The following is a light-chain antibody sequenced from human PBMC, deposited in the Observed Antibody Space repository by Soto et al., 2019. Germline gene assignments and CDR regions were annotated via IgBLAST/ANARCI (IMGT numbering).Light chain of an antibody. CDR2: GAS. CDR1: QRVDDSH. J-gene: IGKJ5*01. CDR3: QQYRMSPNT. Sequence: IVFTQAPSALSLSPGERATLSGRASQRVDDSHLAWYQLRPGQAPRLLIYGASTRATGIPDRFSGSGSGTDFSLTIMGLKPEDFSVYYCQQYRMSPNTFGQGTRLEIK. V-gene: IGKV3-20*01.